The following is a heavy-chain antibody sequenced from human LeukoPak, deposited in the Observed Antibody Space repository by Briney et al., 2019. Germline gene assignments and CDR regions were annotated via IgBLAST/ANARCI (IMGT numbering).Heavy chain of an antibody. Sequence: GASVKVSCKASGYTFTGYYMHWVRQAPGQGLEWMGWINPNSGGTNYAQKFQGRVTMTRDTSISTAYMELSGLRSDDTAVYYCAREVGASGELDDYWGQGTLVAVSS. CDR2: INPNSGGT. CDR3: AREVGASGELDDY. J-gene: IGHJ4*02. V-gene: IGHV1-2*02. D-gene: IGHD1-26*01. CDR1: GYTFTGYY.